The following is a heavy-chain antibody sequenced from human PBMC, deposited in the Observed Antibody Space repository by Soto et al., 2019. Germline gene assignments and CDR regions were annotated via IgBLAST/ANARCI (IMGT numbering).Heavy chain of an antibody. Sequence: GASVKVSCKASGGTFSSYTISWVRQAPGQGLEWMGRIIPILGIANYAQKFQGRVTITADKSTSTAYMELNSLRVEDTAVYYCARDRYSSGWYDLDYWGQGTLVTVSS. D-gene: IGHD6-19*01. V-gene: IGHV1-69*04. CDR2: IIPILGIA. CDR1: GGTFSSYT. CDR3: ARDRYSSGWYDLDY. J-gene: IGHJ4*02.